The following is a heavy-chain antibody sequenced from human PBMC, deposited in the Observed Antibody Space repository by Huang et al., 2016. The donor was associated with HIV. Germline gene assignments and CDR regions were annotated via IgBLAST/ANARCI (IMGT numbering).Heavy chain of an antibody. V-gene: IGHV3-49*03. J-gene: IGHJ4*01. CDR1: GFPFRDYA. Sequence: EIQLVESGGALVQPGRSLRLSCLTSGFPFRDYAITWFRQAPGKGLEWVGLISSNVYGGTKTDATSVRGRFIISRDDSRNIAYLEMNGPKTEDTATYYCSTDGEPFYFAYWGRGTRVTVAS. CDR2: ISSNVYGGTK. CDR3: STDGEPFYFAY.